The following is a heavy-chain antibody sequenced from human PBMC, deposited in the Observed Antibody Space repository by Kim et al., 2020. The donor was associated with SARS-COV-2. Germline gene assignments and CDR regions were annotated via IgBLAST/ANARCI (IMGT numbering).Heavy chain of an antibody. V-gene: IGHV4-34*01. J-gene: IGHJ4*02. CDR1: GGSFSGYY. CDR3: ARQGGAMSGYYVDY. D-gene: IGHD3-3*01. CDR2: INHSGST. Sequence: SETLSLTCAVYGGSFSGYYWSWIRQPPGKGLEWIGEINHSGSTNYNPSLKSRVTISVDTSKNQFSLKLSSVTAADTAVYYCARQGGAMSGYYVDYWGQGTLVTVSS.